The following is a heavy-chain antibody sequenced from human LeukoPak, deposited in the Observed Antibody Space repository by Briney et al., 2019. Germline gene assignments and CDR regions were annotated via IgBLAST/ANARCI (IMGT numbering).Heavy chain of an antibody. CDR3: VRLSRGAMNYYMDV. J-gene: IGHJ6*03. CDR1: GFTFSSDA. Sequence: GGSLRLSCAASGFTFSSDAMSWVRQAPGKGLEWVSAISGSGGSTYYADSVKGRFTISKDNSKNTLHLHLNSLKTEDTGVYYCVRLSRGAMNYYMDVWGKGTTVTISS. D-gene: IGHD3-10*01. V-gene: IGHV3-23*01. CDR2: ISGSGGST.